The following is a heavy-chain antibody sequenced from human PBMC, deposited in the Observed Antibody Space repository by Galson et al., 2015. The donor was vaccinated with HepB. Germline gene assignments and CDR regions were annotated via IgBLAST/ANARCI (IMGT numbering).Heavy chain of an antibody. V-gene: IGHV3-7*03. Sequence: SLRLSCAASGFTFSSYGMHWVRQAPGKGLEWVANIRYDEYEYYYADFVKGRFTISRDNARNSVFLQMSSLRRDDTAIYYCVRDRTYKGGNFFDFWGQGALVTVSS. D-gene: IGHD3-10*01. CDR2: IRYDEYEY. J-gene: IGHJ4*02. CDR1: GFTFSSYG. CDR3: VRDRTYKGGNFFDF.